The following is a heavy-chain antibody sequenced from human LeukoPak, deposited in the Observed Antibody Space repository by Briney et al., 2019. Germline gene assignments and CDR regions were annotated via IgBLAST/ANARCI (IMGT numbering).Heavy chain of an antibody. V-gene: IGHV5-51*01. J-gene: IGHJ3*02. D-gene: IGHD6-19*01. Sequence: PGESLKISCKGSGYSFTSYWIGWVRQMPGKGLEWMGIIYPGDSDTRYSPSFQGQVTISADKSISTAYLQWSSLKASDTAMYYCARRGAPYSSEKDAFDIWGQGTMVTVSS. CDR2: IYPGDSDT. CDR3: ARRGAPYSSEKDAFDI. CDR1: GYSFTSYW.